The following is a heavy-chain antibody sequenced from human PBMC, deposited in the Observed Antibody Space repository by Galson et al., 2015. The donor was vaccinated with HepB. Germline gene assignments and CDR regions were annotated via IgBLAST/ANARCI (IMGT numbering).Heavy chain of an antibody. CDR2: TYYRSKWYN. CDR1: GDSVSSNSAA. J-gene: IGHJ6*03. D-gene: IGHD6-13*01. Sequence: CAISGDSVSSNSAAWNGIRQSPSRGLEWLGRTYYRSKWYNDYAVSVKSRITINPDTSKNQFSLQLNSVTPEDTAVYYCARKAGRAAAGTPYYYYYYYMDVWGKGTTVTVSS. V-gene: IGHV6-1*01. CDR3: ARKAGRAAAGTPYYYYYYYMDV.